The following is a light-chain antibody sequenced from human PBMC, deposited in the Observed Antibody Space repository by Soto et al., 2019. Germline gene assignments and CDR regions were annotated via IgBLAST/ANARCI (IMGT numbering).Light chain of an antibody. V-gene: IGLV2-8*01. CDR1: SSDVGGYNY. CDR2: EVT. J-gene: IGLJ2*01. Sequence: QSVLTQPSSASGSLGQSVTISCTGTSSDVGGYNYVSWHQQHPGKAPKVMIYEVTKRPPGVPDRFSGSKSGNTASLTVSGLQAEDEADYYCSSFAGGGNPVLLGGGTQLTVL. CDR3: SSFAGGGNPVL.